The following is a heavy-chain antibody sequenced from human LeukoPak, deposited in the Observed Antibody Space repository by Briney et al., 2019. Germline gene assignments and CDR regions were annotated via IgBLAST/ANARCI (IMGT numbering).Heavy chain of an antibody. CDR1: GFTFSSYA. V-gene: IGHV3-23*01. Sequence: QSGGSLRLSCAASGFTFSSYAMSWVRQAPGKGLEWVSSISGSGGTTYYADSVKGRFTISRDNPNNTLDLQMNSLTAEDTAVYYCAKGPVAVAGYYFDHWGQGTLVTVSS. CDR2: ISGSGGTT. J-gene: IGHJ4*02. CDR3: AKGPVAVAGYYFDH. D-gene: IGHD6-19*01.